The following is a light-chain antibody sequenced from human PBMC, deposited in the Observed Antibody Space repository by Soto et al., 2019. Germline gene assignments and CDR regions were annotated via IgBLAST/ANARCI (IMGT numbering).Light chain of an antibody. J-gene: IGKJ4*01. CDR2: DAS. CDR1: QSISNW. V-gene: IGKV1-5*01. CDR3: QQYNSFPLT. Sequence: DVHMTQSPSTLPASVGDRVTITCRASQSISNWLAWYQQKPGKAPNLLIYDASSLQSGVPSRFSGSGSGTKFTLTISSLQPDDFATYCCQQYNSFPLTFGGGTKVDIK.